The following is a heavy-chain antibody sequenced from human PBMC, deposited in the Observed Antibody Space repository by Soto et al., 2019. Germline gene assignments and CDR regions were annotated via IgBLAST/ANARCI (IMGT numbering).Heavy chain of an antibody. Sequence: PSETLSLTCTVSGGSISSSTYYWGWIRQPPGKGLEWLGSIFYSGSTYYNPSLKSRVTISVDTSKNQFSLRLSSVTAADTAVYYCARHFWSYYYSMDVWGKGTTVTVSS. CDR2: IFYSGST. V-gene: IGHV4-39*01. CDR3: ARHFWSYYYSMDV. CDR1: GGSISSSTYY. D-gene: IGHD2-8*02. J-gene: IGHJ6*03.